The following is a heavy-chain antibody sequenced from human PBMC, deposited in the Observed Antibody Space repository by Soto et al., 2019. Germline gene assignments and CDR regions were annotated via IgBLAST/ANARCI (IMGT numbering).Heavy chain of an antibody. V-gene: IGHV3-23*01. CDR1: GLTFRSYA. CDR2: ISGGGGGT. D-gene: IGHD3-3*01. Sequence: PGESLKISCVVSGLTFRSYAMSWVRQAPGKGLEWVSGISGGGGGTYYADSVKGRFTISRDPSTTTLFLDMYSLGAEDTAIYYCAKGRKPDHDDGLCAFDSWGQGVLVTVSS. CDR3: AKGRKPDHDDGLCAFDS. J-gene: IGHJ4*02.